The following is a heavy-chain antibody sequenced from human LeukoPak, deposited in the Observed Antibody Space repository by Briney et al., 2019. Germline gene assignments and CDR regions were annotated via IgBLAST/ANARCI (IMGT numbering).Heavy chain of an antibody. V-gene: IGHV4-59*01. D-gene: IGHD6-19*01. J-gene: IGHJ6*03. CDR2: IYYSGST. CDR3: ARGLAPGWGYYHYYMDV. Sequence: SETLSLTCTVSGGSISRYYWSWIRQPPGKGLEWIGYIYYSGSTNYNPSLKSRVTISVDTSKNQFSLKLSSVTAADTAVYYCARGLAPGWGYYHYYMDVWGKGTTVTISS. CDR1: GGSISRYY.